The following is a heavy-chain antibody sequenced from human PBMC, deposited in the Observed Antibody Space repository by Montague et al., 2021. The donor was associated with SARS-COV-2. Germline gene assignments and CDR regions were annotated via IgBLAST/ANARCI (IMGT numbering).Heavy chain of an antibody. CDR2: IYLLYEK. CDR3: ERRPTSLVGEQFFDFDV. CDR1: GFSLTTAGMG. Sequence: PALVKPTQTLTLTCTSSGFSLTTAGMGVAWIRRPPGKALEWLAIIYLLYEKRYRSSLESRVSISNDSSNTRVMFTMTNMDPLDAGTYYCERRPTSLVGEQFFDFDVWGQGTLVTVSS. V-gene: IGHV2-5*08. J-gene: IGHJ3*01. D-gene: IGHD3-10*01.